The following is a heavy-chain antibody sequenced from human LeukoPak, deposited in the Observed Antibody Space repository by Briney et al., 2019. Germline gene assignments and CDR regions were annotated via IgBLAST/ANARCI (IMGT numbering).Heavy chain of an antibody. V-gene: IGHV3-7*03. CDR2: IKQDGSEK. D-gene: IGHD6-19*01. Sequence: GGSLRLSCAASGFTFSSYWLSWVRQAPGKGLEWVANIKQDGSEKYYVDSVKGRFTISRDDSKNTLYLQMNSLRAEDTAVYYCAKGGSSGWYWSAFDTWGQGTMVTVSS. CDR1: GFTFSSYW. J-gene: IGHJ3*02. CDR3: AKGGSSGWYWSAFDT.